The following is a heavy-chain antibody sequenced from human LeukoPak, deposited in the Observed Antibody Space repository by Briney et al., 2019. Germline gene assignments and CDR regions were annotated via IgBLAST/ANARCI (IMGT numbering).Heavy chain of an antibody. Sequence: PGGSLRLSCAASGFTFSSYGMSWVRQAPGKGLEWVSANSGTGGTTYYADSVKGRFTISRDNSKNTLYLQMNSLRAEDTAVYYCAKVRDVRSIAVAAGSDYWGQGTLVTVSS. V-gene: IGHV3-23*01. CDR3: AKVRDVRSIAVAAGSDY. J-gene: IGHJ4*02. CDR1: GFTFSSYG. CDR2: NSGTGGTT. D-gene: IGHD6-19*01.